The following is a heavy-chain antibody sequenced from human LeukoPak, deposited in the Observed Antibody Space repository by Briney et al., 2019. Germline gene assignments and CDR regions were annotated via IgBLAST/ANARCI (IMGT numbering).Heavy chain of an antibody. Sequence: PSETLSLTCSVSGYSISSGYFWVWIRQPPGKGLEWIGSIYQTGSTYPNPSLKSRVRISIDTSKNNFSLKLSSVTAADTAVYYCARGRLYFGSYYEHNDAFGMWGLGTMVTVSS. J-gene: IGHJ3*02. CDR1: GYSISSGYF. CDR2: IYQTGST. CDR3: ARGRLYFGSYYEHNDAFGM. V-gene: IGHV4-38-2*02. D-gene: IGHD1-26*01.